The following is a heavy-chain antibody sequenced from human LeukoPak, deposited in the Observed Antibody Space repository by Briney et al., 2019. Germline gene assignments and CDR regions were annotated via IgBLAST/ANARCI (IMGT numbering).Heavy chain of an antibody. V-gene: IGHV1-46*01. Sequence: GASVKVSCKASGYTFIRYGINWVRQAPGQGLEWMGIIYPSGGSTSYAQKFQGRVTMTRDTSTSTVYMELSSLRSEDTAVYYCARGHYYYDSSGYYYFDYWGQGTLVTVSS. CDR1: GYTFIRYG. J-gene: IGHJ4*02. CDR2: IYPSGGST. D-gene: IGHD3-22*01. CDR3: ARGHYYYDSSGYYYFDY.